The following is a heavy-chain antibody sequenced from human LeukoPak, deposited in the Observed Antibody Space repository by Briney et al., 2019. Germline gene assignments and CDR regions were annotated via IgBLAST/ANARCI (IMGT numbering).Heavy chain of an antibody. CDR3: ARTKSGDGEFDY. CDR2: IYYSGST. J-gene: IGHJ4*02. D-gene: IGHD4-17*01. V-gene: IGHV4-31*03. Sequence: SQTLSLTCTVSGGSISSGGYYWSWIRQHPGKGLEWIGYIYYSGSTYYNPSLKSRVTISVDTSKNQFSLKLSSVTAADTAVYYCARTKSGDGEFDYWGQGTLVTVSS. CDR1: GGSISSGGYY.